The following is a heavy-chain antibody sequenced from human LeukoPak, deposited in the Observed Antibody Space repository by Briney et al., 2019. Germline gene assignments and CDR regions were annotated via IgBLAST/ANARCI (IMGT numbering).Heavy chain of an antibody. CDR2: IYHSGST. CDR3: ARGRQQLVHI. J-gene: IGHJ4*01. D-gene: IGHD6-13*01. Sequence: SETLSLTCTVSRGSISSGGYYWSWIRRPPGKGLEWIGYIYHSGSTYYNPSLKSRVTISVDRSKNQFSLTLSSVTAADTAVYYCARGRQQLVHIWGHGTLVTVSS. V-gene: IGHV4-30-2*01. CDR1: RGSISSGGYY.